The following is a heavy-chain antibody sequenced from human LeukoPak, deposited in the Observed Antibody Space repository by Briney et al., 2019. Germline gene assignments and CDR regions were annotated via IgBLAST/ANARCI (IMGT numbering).Heavy chain of an antibody. Sequence: PGGSLRLSCAASGFTFSSYWMHWVRRAPGKGLVWVSRINTDGSTTNYADSVKGRFAISRVNAKNTLYLQMNSLRAEDTAVYYCTTDRSSIALRPHWGQGTLVTVSS. D-gene: IGHD6-6*01. CDR2: INTDGSTT. J-gene: IGHJ4*02. V-gene: IGHV3-74*01. CDR3: TTDRSSIALRPH. CDR1: GFTFSSYW.